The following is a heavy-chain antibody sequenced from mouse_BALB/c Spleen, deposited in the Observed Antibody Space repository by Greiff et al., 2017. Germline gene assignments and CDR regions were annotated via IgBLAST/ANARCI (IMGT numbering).Heavy chain of an antibody. J-gene: IGHJ4*01. V-gene: IGHV1-87*01. D-gene: IGHD2-1*01. CDR1: GYTFTSYW. CDR2: IYPGDGDT. CDR3: ARGNYFYAMDY. Sequence: QVQLQQSGAELARPGASVKLSCKASGYTFTSYWMQWVKQRPGQGLEWIGAIYPGDGDTRYTQKFKGKATLTADKSSSTAYMQLSSLASEDSAVYYCARGNYFYAMDYWGQGTSVTVSS.